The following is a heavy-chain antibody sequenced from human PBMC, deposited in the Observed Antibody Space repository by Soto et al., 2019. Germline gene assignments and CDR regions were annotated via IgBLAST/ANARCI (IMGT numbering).Heavy chain of an antibody. V-gene: IGHV5-51*01. CDR3: ERGRLPPSPPDY. CDR1: GWNVGGAL. CDR2: IFPGDSDT. Sequence: GEGLKSSGERSGWNVGGALIGWVRQMAGKGLEWMGIIFPGDSDTRYSPSFQGQVTISADKSISTAYLQWRSMKPSDTAKYYCERGRLPPSPPDYPGPGPRLTVS. J-gene: IGHJ4*02.